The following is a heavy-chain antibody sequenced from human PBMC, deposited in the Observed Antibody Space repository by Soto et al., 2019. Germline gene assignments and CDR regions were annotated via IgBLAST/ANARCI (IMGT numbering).Heavy chain of an antibody. D-gene: IGHD6-19*01. V-gene: IGHV3-43D*03. CDR3: AKDYSSGWYYFDY. CDR1: GLTFDDYA. Sequence: LSLTCAASGLTFDDYAMHWVRQAPGKGLEWVSLISWDGGSTYYADSVKGRFTISRDNSKNSLYLQMNSLRAEDTALYYCAKDYSSGWYYFDYWGQGTLVTVSS. CDR2: ISWDGGST. J-gene: IGHJ4*02.